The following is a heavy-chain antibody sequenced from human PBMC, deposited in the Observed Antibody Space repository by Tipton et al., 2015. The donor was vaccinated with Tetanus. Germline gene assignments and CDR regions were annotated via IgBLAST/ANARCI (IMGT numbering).Heavy chain of an antibody. V-gene: IGHV1-46*01. CDR2: INPSGGAT. D-gene: IGHD1-20*01. CDR3: ARTQDGYNSGWFDS. CDR1: GYTFTRFY. J-gene: IGHJ5*01. Sequence: QLVQSGPEVKKPGASVKVSCKASGYTFTRFYIHWMRQAPGQGLEWMGEINPSGGATNYAQKFQDRVTMTRDTSTSTVYLDVSSLTSEDTAVYYCARTQDGYNSGWFDSWGQGTPLTVSS.